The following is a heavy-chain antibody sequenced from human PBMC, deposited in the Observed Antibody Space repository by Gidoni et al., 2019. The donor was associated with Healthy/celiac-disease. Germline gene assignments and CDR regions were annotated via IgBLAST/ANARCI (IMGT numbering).Heavy chain of an antibody. CDR2: ISGSGGST. D-gene: IGHD4-17*01. CDR1: GFTFSSYD. V-gene: IGHV3-23*01. J-gene: IGHJ3*02. CDR3: AKDMWGSGDYDGHPDAFDI. Sequence: EVQLLESGGGLVQPGGSLRLSCAASGFTFSSYDMSWVRQAPGKGLEWVSAISGSGGSTYYADSVKGRFTISRDNSKNTLYLQMNSLRAEDTAVYYCAKDMWGSGDYDGHPDAFDIWGQGTMVTVSS.